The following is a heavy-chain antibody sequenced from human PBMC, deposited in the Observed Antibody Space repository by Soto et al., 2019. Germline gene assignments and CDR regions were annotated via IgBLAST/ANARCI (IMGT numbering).Heavy chain of an antibody. J-gene: IGHJ6*03. V-gene: IGHV6-1*01. Sequence: QVQLQPSGPVLVKPSQTLSLTCDISGDSVSSNSAAWNRLRQTPPRGLEWLGRTEYRSKWNSNSAISVKCRVTVASVTFKKQFSLQLNSVTPEDTAVYYCARWSWDDVSGHYYMDVWGKGTTVTVSS. CDR2: TEYRSKWNS. D-gene: IGHD1-1*01. CDR3: ARWSWDDVSGHYYMDV. CDR1: GDSVSSNSAA.